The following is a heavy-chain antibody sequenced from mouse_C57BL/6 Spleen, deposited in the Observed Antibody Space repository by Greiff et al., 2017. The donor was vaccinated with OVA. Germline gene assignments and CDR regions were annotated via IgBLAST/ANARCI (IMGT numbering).Heavy chain of an antibody. Sequence: VQLQQPGAELVKPGASVKMSCKASGYTFTSYWITWVKQRPGQGLEWIGDIYPGSGSTNYNEKFKSKATLTVDTSSSTAYMQLSSLPSEDSAVDDCAREKDLIGVMDYWGQGTSVTVSS. CDR3: AREKDLIGVMDY. CDR2: IYPGSGST. J-gene: IGHJ4*01. V-gene: IGHV1-55*01. D-gene: IGHD2-14*01. CDR1: GYTFTSYW.